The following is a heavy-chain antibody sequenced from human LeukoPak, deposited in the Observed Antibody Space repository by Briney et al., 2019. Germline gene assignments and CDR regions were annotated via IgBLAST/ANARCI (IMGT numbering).Heavy chain of an antibody. CDR1: GFTFSSYA. CDR3: AKFGVATLIPPFDH. D-gene: IGHD5-12*01. V-gene: IGHV3-23*01. J-gene: IGHJ4*01. CDR2: ISGSGGST. Sequence: GGSLRLSCAASGFTFSSYAMSWVRQAPGKGLEWVSAISGSGGSTYYADSVKGRFTISRDNSKNTLYLQMNSLRAEDTAVYYRAKFGVATLIPPFDHRGQGNLGTGPS.